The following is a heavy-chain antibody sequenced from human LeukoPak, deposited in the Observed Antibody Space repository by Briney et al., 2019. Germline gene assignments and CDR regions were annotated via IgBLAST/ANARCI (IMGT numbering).Heavy chain of an antibody. CDR2: ISYDGSNK. V-gene: IGHV3-30-3*01. CDR3: ARVQDAFDI. J-gene: IGHJ3*02. Sequence: GGSLRPSCAASGFTFSSYAMHWVRQAPGKGLEWVAVISYDGSNKYYADSVKGRFTISRDNSKNTLYLQMNSLRAEDTAVYYCARVQDAFDIWGQGTMVTVSS. CDR1: GFTFSSYA.